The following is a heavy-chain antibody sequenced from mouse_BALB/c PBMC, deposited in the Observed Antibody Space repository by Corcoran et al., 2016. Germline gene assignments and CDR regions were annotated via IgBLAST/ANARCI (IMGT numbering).Heavy chain of an antibody. V-gene: IGHV1-18*01. J-gene: IGHJ2*01. Sequence: EVLLQQSGPELVKPGASVKIPCKASGYTFTDYKMDWVKQSHGKSLEWIGDINPNNGGTIYNQKFKGKATLTVDKSSSTAYMELRSLTSEDTAVYHGARSEITTAYFDYWGQGTTLTVSS. CDR1: GYTFTDYK. CDR2: INPNNGGT. CDR3: ARSEITTAYFDY. D-gene: IGHD1-2*01.